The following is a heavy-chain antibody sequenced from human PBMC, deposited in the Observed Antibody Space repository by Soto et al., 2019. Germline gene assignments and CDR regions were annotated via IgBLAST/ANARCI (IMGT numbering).Heavy chain of an antibody. V-gene: IGHV3-23*01. CDR3: AKDRDMITFGGVIAKFDY. CDR2: ISGSGGST. D-gene: IGHD3-16*02. CDR1: GFTFSSYA. J-gene: IGHJ4*02. Sequence: GVSLRLSCAASGFTFSSYAMSWVRQAPGKGLEWVSAISGSGGSTYYADSVKGRFTISRDNSKNTLYLQMNSLRAEDTAVYYCAKDRDMITFGGVIAKFDYWGQGTLVTVSS.